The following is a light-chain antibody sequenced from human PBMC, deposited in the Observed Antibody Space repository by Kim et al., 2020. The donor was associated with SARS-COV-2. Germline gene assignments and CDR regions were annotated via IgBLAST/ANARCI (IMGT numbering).Light chain of an antibody. CDR3: QTWGTGLKV. CDR1: SGHSSYA. V-gene: IGLV4-69*01. J-gene: IGLJ3*02. CDR2: LNSDGSH. Sequence: QLVLTQSPSASASLGASVKLTCTLSSGHSSYAIAWHQQQPEKGPRYLMKLNSDGSHSKGDGIPDRFSGSSSGAERYLTISSLQSEDEADYYCQTWGTGLKVIGGGTQLTVL.